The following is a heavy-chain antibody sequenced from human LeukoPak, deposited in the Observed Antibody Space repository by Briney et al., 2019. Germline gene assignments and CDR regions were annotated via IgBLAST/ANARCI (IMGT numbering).Heavy chain of an antibody. D-gene: IGHD3-22*01. CDR3: ARGLIYYDSRGHYLAERPYFDY. CDR1: GFTVSTNY. J-gene: IGHJ4*02. Sequence: GGSLRLSCAASGFTVSTNYMTWVRQAPGKGLEWVSVIYKAGDPYNADSVKGRFSISRDNRKNMLYLQMNSLRAEDTAVYYCARGLIYYDSRGHYLAERPYFDYWGQGTLVTVSS. V-gene: IGHV3-53*01. CDR2: IYKAGDP.